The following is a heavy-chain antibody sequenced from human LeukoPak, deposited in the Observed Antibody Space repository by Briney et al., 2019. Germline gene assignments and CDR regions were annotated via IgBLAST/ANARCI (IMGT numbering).Heavy chain of an antibody. J-gene: IGHJ4*02. CDR1: GGSISSGGYY. Sequence: SETLSLTCTVSGGSISSGGYYWSWIRQPPGKGLEWIGYIYHSGSTYYNPSLKSRVTISVDRSKNQFSLKLSSVTAADTAVYYCARGILQLDYWGQGTLVTVSS. D-gene: IGHD1-1*01. V-gene: IGHV4-30-2*01. CDR2: IYHSGST. CDR3: ARGILQLDY.